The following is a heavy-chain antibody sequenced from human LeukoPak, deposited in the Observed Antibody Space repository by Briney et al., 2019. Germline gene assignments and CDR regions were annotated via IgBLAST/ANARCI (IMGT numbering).Heavy chain of an antibody. Sequence: SETLFLTCTVSGGSISDRYWSWIRQPSGKGLEWIGRIYSSGSANYSPSLKSRVSMSVDTSNNYFSLNLTSVTAADTALYFCARDVRYASGWSTPESWGQGILVTVSS. CDR1: GGSISDRY. CDR3: ARDVRYASGWSTPES. CDR2: IYSSGSA. J-gene: IGHJ5*02. D-gene: IGHD6-19*01. V-gene: IGHV4-4*07.